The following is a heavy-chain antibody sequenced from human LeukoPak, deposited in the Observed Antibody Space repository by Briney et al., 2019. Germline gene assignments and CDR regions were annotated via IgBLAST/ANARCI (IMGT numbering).Heavy chain of an antibody. V-gene: IGHV3-23*01. J-gene: IGHJ4*02. CDR1: GFTFRSYA. D-gene: IGHD2-21*02. CDR2: VSGDASQT. Sequence: GGSLRLSCAASGFTFRSYAMSWVRQVPGEGLEWVATVSGDASQTYDSDSLKGRFTISRNNSKNTVYLRMSSLRAEDTAIYYCAKALDGRGHWYERGADYWGQGTLVAVSS. CDR3: AKALDGRGHWYERGADY.